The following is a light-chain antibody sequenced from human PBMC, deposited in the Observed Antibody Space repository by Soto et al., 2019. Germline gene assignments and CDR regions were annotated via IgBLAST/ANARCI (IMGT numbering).Light chain of an antibody. CDR3: QHRSDWPLT. V-gene: IGKV3-11*01. J-gene: IGKJ4*01. CDR2: DAS. Sequence: EIVLTQSPATLSLSPGDRATLSCRASQSVSSYLAWYQQKPGQPPRLLIYDASNRATGIPARFSGSGSGTDFTLTISSLEPEDFAVYYCQHRSDWPLTFGGGTKVEIK. CDR1: QSVSSY.